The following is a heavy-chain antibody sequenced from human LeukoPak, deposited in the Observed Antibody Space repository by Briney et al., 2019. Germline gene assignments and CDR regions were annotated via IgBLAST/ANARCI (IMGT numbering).Heavy chain of an antibody. V-gene: IGHV3-73*01. Sequence: QPGRSLRLSCAASGFTFSSYGMHWVRQASGRGLEWVGLIRSKPSSYTTVYAASVKGRFTISRDDSKNTAYLQMNSLKAEDTAVYYCIRQECSGGSCSYVDYWGQGTLVTVSS. CDR2: IRSKPSSYTT. D-gene: IGHD2-15*01. CDR1: GFTFSSYG. CDR3: IRQECSGGSCSYVDY. J-gene: IGHJ4*02.